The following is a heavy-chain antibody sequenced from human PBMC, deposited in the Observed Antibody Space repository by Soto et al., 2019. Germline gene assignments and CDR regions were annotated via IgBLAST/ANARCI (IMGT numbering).Heavy chain of an antibody. Sequence: EVPLLESGGGLVQPGGSLRLSCAASGFTFSSDAMSWVRQAPGKGLEWVSGISGSGDSTFYADSVKGRFTISRDNSKSTLYLQMNSLRADDAAVYYCAKSAGGYCSTTTCAGNFGSFDLWGRGTLVTVSS. J-gene: IGHJ2*01. CDR2: ISGSGDST. CDR3: AKSAGGYCSTTTCAGNFGSFDL. D-gene: IGHD2-2*01. CDR1: GFTFSSDA. V-gene: IGHV3-23*01.